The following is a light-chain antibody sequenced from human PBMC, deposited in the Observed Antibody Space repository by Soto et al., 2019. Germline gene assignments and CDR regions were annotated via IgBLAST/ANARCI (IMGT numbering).Light chain of an antibody. V-gene: IGKV4-1*01. CDR1: QNVLSSSSNKNY. CDR2: WAS. CDR3: QQYYASPFT. Sequence: DIVMTQSPDSLAVSLGERATINCKSSQNVLSSSSNKNYLAWYQQKRRQPPKLLIYWASTRESGVPDRFSGSGSGTDFTLTVSSLQAEDVAVYYCQQYYASPFTFGPGTKVEIK. J-gene: IGKJ3*01.